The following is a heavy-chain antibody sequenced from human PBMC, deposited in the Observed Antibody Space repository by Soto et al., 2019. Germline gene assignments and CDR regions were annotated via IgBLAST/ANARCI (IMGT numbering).Heavy chain of an antibody. CDR2: ISTSGCTI. Sequence: QVQLVESGGGLVKPGGSLRLSCAASGFTFSAYYITWISQAPGQGLEWVSYISTSGCTIYYADSMNGRFTISRDNAKNSLYVQMSILRAEDTAVYSCARSARVNRSCSGGSCRDAFDIWGQGTMVTFSS. CDR3: ARSARVNRSCSGGSCRDAFDI. V-gene: IGHV3-11*01. D-gene: IGHD2-15*01. CDR1: GFTFSAYY. J-gene: IGHJ3*02.